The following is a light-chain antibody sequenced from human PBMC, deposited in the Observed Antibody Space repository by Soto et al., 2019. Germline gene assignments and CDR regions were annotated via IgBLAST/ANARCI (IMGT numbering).Light chain of an antibody. Sequence: DIQMTQSPSTLSASVGDRVTITCRASQSISSWLAWYQQKPGKAPKLLIYKASSLESGVPSRFSGSGSGTEFTLTISSLQPDYFATYYCQQYNSASTFGQGTKLEIK. V-gene: IGKV1-5*03. CDR3: QQYNSAST. J-gene: IGKJ2*01. CDR1: QSISSW. CDR2: KAS.